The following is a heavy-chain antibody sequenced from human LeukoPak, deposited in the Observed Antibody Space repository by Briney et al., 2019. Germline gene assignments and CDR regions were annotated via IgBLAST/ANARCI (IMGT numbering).Heavy chain of an antibody. CDR2: SRNKANRYTT. CDR3: ARGYHSFDI. J-gene: IGHJ3*02. CDR1: GFTFDDYG. Sequence: GGSLRLSCAASGFTFDDYGMSWVRQAPGKGLEWVGRSRNKANRYTTEYAASVKGRFTVSRDDSKNSLYLQMNSLKTEDTAVYYCARGYHSFDIWGQGTMLTVSS. V-gene: IGHV3-72*01. D-gene: IGHD2-2*01.